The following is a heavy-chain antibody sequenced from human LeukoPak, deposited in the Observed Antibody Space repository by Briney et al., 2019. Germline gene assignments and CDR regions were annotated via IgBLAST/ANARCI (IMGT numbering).Heavy chain of an antibody. V-gene: IGHV1-8*01. Sequence: GASVKVSCKASGYTFTSYDINWVRQATGQGLEWMGWMNPNSGNTGYAQKFQGRVTMTRNTSISTAYMELSSLRSEDTAVYYCVRPGDYYGSGSYYKLWGQGTLVTVSS. J-gene: IGHJ4*02. CDR3: VRPGDYYGSGSYYKL. D-gene: IGHD3-10*01. CDR1: GYTFTSYD. CDR2: MNPNSGNT.